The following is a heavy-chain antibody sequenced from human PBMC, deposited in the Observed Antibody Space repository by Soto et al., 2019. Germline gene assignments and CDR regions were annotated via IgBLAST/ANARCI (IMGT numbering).Heavy chain of an antibody. J-gene: IGHJ6*02. V-gene: IGHV4-34*01. CDR2: INHSGST. CDR1: GGSFSGYY. D-gene: IGHD5-18*01. Sequence: SETLSLTCAVYGGSFSGYYWTWIRQPPGTGLEWIGEINHSGSTNYNPSLKSRVTISVDTSKNQFSLKLSSVTAADTAVYYCARMDTAMVIAAAGMDYYYGMDVWGQGTTVTVSS. CDR3: ARMDTAMVIAAAGMDYYYGMDV.